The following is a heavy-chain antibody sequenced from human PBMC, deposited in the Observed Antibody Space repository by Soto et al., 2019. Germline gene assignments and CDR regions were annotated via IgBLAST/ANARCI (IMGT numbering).Heavy chain of an antibody. J-gene: IGHJ4*02. Sequence: GPSVKVSCKASGATFSSETLGWVRQAPGQGLEWVGGIIPLFGTASYARKFQGRVTITADESTSTVYMELSSLRSDDTAVYFCATELGENPASPFDAWGQGTLVTSPQ. CDR2: IIPLFGTA. V-gene: IGHV1-69*13. D-gene: IGHD3-10*01. CDR3: ATELGENPASPFDA. CDR1: GATFSSET.